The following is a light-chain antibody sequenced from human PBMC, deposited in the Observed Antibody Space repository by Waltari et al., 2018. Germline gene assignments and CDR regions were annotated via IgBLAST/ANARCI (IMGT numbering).Light chain of an antibody. CDR3: CSYAGNSALL. Sequence: QSALTQPASVSGSPGQSTTIPCTRTTSAVGGHYYVSWYKHHPSEAPKLMIYNINARPSGVPNRFSGSKSGNTASLTISGLQAEDEADYYCCSYAGNSALLFGGGTKLTVL. V-gene: IGLV2-23*02. CDR2: NIN. J-gene: IGLJ2*01. CDR1: TSAVGGHYY.